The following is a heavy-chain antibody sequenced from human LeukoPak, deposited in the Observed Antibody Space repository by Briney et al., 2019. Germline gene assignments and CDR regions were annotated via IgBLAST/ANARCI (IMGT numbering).Heavy chain of an antibody. CDR3: ARPTYCSVTSCTGAMDV. V-gene: IGHV4-34*01. CDR2: IDEFGRT. D-gene: IGHD2-15*01. Sequence: SETLSLTCAVYGGSFSHYYWTWIRQSPETGLEWIGEIDEFGRTKYNPSLKSRVTLSVDRSKNQFSLKLRSVTAADTAVYFCARPTYCSVTSCTGAMDVWGQGTTVTVSS. J-gene: IGHJ6*01. CDR1: GGSFSHYY.